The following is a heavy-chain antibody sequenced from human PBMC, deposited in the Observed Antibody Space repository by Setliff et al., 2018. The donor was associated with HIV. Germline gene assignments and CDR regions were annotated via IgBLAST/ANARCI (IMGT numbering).Heavy chain of an antibody. J-gene: IGHJ3*02. D-gene: IGHD1-1*01. CDR3: AKDRTSFNANWDAFDS. CDR2: IGGSDRDI. Sequence: GGSLRLSCAASGFTFQNYAMTWVRQVPGEGLEWVSSIGGSDRDINYANFVKGRFTISRDNSKNMLYLQMNSLRAEDTAIYYCAKDRTSFNANWDAFDSWGQGTVVTVSS. V-gene: IGHV3-23*01. CDR1: GFTFQNYA.